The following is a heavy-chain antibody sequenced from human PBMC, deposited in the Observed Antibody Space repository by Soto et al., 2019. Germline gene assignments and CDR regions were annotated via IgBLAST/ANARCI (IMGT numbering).Heavy chain of an antibody. V-gene: IGHV1-69*13. CDR3: ARVKVVAATYYYYGMDV. Sequence: SVKVSCKASGVTFSSYAISWVRQAPGQGLEWMGGIIPIFGTASYAQKFQGRVTITADESTSTAYMELSSLRSEDTAVYYCARVKVVAATYYYYGMDVWGQGTTVTVSS. J-gene: IGHJ6*02. CDR2: IIPIFGTA. D-gene: IGHD2-15*01. CDR1: GVTFSSYA.